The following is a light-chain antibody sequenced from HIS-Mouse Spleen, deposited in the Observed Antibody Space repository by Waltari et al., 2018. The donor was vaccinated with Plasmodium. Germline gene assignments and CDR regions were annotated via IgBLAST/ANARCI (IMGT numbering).Light chain of an antibody. CDR2: DVS. J-gene: IGLJ2*01. CDR1: SSDVGGYNY. V-gene: IGLV2-11*01. CDR3: CSYAGSYTLV. Sequence: QSALTQPRSVSGSPGQSVTISCTGTSSDVGGYNYFYWYQQHPGKAPKLMIYDVSKRPSGVPDRFSGSKSGNTASLTISGLQAEDEADYYCCSYAGSYTLVFGGGTKLTVL.